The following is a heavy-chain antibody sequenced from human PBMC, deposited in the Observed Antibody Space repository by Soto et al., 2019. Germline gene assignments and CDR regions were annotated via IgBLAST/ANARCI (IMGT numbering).Heavy chain of an antibody. CDR3: ARELGYCSSTSCYKGYYGMDV. D-gene: IGHD2-2*02. J-gene: IGHJ6*02. V-gene: IGHV3-33*01. CDR2: IWYDGSNK. Sequence: HPVGSLRLSCAASGLTFSSYGMHWVRQAPGKGLEWVAVIWYDGSNKYYADSVKGRFITSRDNSKNTLYLQMNSLRAEDTAVYYCARELGYCSSTSCYKGYYGMDVWGPGTTVTVSS. CDR1: GLTFSSYG.